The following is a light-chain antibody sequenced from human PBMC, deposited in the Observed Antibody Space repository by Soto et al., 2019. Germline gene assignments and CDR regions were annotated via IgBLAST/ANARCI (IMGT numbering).Light chain of an antibody. J-gene: IGLJ3*02. CDR1: SGHSTYA. CDR3: QTWGPGVQV. V-gene: IGLV4-69*01. Sequence: QSVLTQSPSASASLGASVKLTCTLSSGHSTYAIAWHQQQPEKGPRYLMKLNSDGSHYKGDGIPDRFSGSTSGAERYLTISSLQSEDEADYYCQTWGPGVQVFGGGTKLTVL. CDR2: LNSDGSH.